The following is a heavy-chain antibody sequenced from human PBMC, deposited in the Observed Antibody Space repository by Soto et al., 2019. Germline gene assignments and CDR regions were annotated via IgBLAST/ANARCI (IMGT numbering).Heavy chain of an antibody. Sequence: QVQLVQSGAEVKKPGDSVKVSCKASGYSFSTYDINWVRQAAGQGLEWMGWVNPKSGNTDYAQRFRGRVTMTSNTSISTAYMELSALTPEDTAVYYCARPYCDSTSCYTAWFDPLGQGTLVTVSS. D-gene: IGHD2-2*02. J-gene: IGHJ5*02. CDR3: ARPYCDSTSCYTAWFDP. CDR2: VNPKSGNT. CDR1: GYSFSTYD. V-gene: IGHV1-8*01.